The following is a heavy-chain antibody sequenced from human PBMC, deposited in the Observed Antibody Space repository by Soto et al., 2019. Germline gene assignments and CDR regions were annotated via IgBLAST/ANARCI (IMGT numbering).Heavy chain of an antibody. CDR2: IYYSGST. CDR3: ARGYGSGTPGYYGMDV. D-gene: IGHD3-10*01. V-gene: IGHV4-59*01. J-gene: IGHJ6*02. CDR1: GGSISSYY. Sequence: SETLSLTCTVSGGSISSYYWSWIRQPPGKGLEWIGYIYYSGSTNYNPSLKSRVTISVDTSKNQFSLKLSSVTAADTAVYYCARGYGSGTPGYYGMDVWGQGTTVTVSS.